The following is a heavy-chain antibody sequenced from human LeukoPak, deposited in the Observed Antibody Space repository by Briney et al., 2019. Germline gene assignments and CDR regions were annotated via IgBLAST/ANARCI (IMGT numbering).Heavy chain of an antibody. CDR2: VNPEDGDT. V-gene: IGHV1-69-2*01. J-gene: IGHJ4*02. Sequence: ASMNVSCKASGDTFTSYDINWVQQAAGKGLERLGRVNPEDGDTGYGDKFQGRVTIDADTSTDTAYIQLSSLRSEDTAVYYCATVFEYGEESFFDSWGQGTLVTVSS. CDR1: GDTFTSYD. CDR3: ATVFEYGEESFFDS. D-gene: IGHD4/OR15-4a*01.